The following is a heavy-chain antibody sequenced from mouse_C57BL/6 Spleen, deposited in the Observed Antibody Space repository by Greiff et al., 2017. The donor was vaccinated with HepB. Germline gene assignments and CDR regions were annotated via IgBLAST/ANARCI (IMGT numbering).Heavy chain of an antibody. D-gene: IGHD1-1*01. Sequence: QVQLQQPGAELVKPGASVKLSCKASGYTFTSYWMQWVKQRPGQGLEWIGEIDPSDSYTNYNQKVKGKATLTVDTSSSTAYMQLSSLTSEDSAVYYCARRVTTVVAKDYWGQGTTLTVSS. V-gene: IGHV1-50*01. CDR2: IDPSDSYT. J-gene: IGHJ2*01. CDR1: GYTFTSYW. CDR3: ARRVTTVVAKDY.